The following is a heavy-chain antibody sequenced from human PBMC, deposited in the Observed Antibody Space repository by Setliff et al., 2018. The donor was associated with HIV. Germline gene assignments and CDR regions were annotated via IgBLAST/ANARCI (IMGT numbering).Heavy chain of an antibody. J-gene: IGHJ4*02. CDR3: ARALGISSDSNRFDN. Sequence: SVKVSCKASGGTFRNNPINWVRQAPGQGLEWMGGIIPIFGTTNYAQKFQDRVTITADESTSTVYMELGSLRSEDTAVYYCARALGISSDSNRFDNWGQGTLVTVSA. D-gene: IGHD3-22*01. CDR2: IIPIFGTT. CDR1: GGTFRNNP. V-gene: IGHV1-69*13.